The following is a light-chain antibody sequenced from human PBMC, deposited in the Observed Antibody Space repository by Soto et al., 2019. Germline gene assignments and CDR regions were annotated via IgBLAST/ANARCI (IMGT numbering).Light chain of an antibody. J-gene: IGKJ2*01. CDR1: QSVRNSY. Sequence: EIVLTQFPDTLSLSPGERATLSCRASQSVRNSYLAWYQQRPGQAPRLLIYGADSRATGIPDRFSGSGSDTDFTLTISRLEPEDFAVYYCQQYGSSHRYTFGQGTKLEI. CDR2: GAD. V-gene: IGKV3-20*01. CDR3: QQYGSSHRYT.